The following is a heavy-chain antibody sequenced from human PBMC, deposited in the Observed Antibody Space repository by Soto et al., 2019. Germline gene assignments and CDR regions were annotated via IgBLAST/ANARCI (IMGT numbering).Heavy chain of an antibody. D-gene: IGHD2-15*01. J-gene: IGHJ4*02. CDR3: AKLVIGYCSGNTCDDY. CDR2: ISYDSSNK. CDR1: GFTFSYG. Sequence: VQLLESGGGLIQPGGSLRLSCAASGFTFSYGIHWLRQAPCKGLEWVAYISYDSSNKFYGDSVKCRFTISRDNSKNTQFLQMNSLRAEDTAVYYCAKLVIGYCSGNTCDDYWGQGTLVAVSS. V-gene: IGHV3-30*18.